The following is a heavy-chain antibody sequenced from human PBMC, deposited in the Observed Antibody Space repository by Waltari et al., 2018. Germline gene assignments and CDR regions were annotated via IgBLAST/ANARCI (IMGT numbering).Heavy chain of an antibody. D-gene: IGHD2-2*01. CDR1: DQSIKSGLY. J-gene: IGHJ3*01. CDR3: ARDHSTSWSHDAYDV. CDR2: VYHSGAT. V-gene: IGHV4-38-2*02. Sequence: QVELQESGPGLVRPSETLSLTCLVSDQSIKSGLYWGWRRLPPGEGLEGIGSVYHSGATYYNPARSSRVTISVDTSKNQVFLRLASVTAADTGMYYCARDHSTSWSHDAYDVWGPGTMVTVAS.